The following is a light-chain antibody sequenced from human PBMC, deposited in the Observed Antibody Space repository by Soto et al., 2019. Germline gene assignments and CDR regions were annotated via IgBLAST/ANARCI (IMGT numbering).Light chain of an antibody. CDR1: NSDVGGYNY. V-gene: IGLV2-14*01. J-gene: IGLJ2*01. CDR3: SSYTRTSTLVV. CDR2: DVS. Sequence: QSVLTQPASVSGSPGQWITISCTGTNSDVGGYNYVSWYQRNPGKAPKLMIYDVSNRPSGVSNRFSGSKSGNTASLTISGLQADDEADYYCSSYTRTSTLVVFGGGTKLTVL.